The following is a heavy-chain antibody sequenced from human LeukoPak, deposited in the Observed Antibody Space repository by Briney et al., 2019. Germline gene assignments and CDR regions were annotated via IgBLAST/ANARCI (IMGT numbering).Heavy chain of an antibody. CDR1: GYTFTSYG. V-gene: IGHV1-18*01. D-gene: IGHD3-10*01. Sequence: AASVKVSCKASGYTFTSYGISWVRQAPGQGLEWMGWISAYNGNTNYAQKLQGRVTMTTDTSTSTAYMELRSLRSDDTAVYYCARYYGSGTEGWFDPWGQGTLVTVSS. CDR2: ISAYNGNT. CDR3: ARYYGSGTEGWFDP. J-gene: IGHJ5*02.